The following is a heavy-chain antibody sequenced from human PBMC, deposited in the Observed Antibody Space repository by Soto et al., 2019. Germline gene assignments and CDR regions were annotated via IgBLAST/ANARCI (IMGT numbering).Heavy chain of an antibody. CDR2: IYYSGST. CDR3: AREYCSGGSCQSDY. Sequence: SETLSLTCTVSGGSISSYYWSWIRQPPGKGLEWIGYIYYSGSTNYNPSLKSRVTISVDTSKNQFSLKLSSVTAADTAVYYCAREYCSGGSCQSDYWGQGTLVTVSS. CDR1: GGSISSYY. V-gene: IGHV4-59*01. J-gene: IGHJ4*02. D-gene: IGHD2-15*01.